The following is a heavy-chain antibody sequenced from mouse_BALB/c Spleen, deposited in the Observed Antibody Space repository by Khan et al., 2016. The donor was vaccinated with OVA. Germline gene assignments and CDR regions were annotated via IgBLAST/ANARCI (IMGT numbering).Heavy chain of an antibody. V-gene: IGHV3-2*02. Sequence: QLQESGPGLVKPSQSLSLNCTVTGYSITSNYAWSWLRQFPGNKLEWMGYISYRDRTNYNPPPKSRISAIRDKPENQFFLQLNSVTAEDSAIYYCARQNYFGYALVYWGQGTSVTVSS. CDR1: GYSITSNYA. CDR2: ISYRDRT. J-gene: IGHJ4*01. CDR3: ARQNYFGYALVY. D-gene: IGHD1-1*01.